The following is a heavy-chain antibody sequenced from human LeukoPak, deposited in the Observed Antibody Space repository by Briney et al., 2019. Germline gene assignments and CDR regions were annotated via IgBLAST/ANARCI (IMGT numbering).Heavy chain of an antibody. CDR2: ISSSASTI. CDR3: ARDLTPPDSGYASGSSWYYFDY. D-gene: IGHD5-12*01. J-gene: IGHJ4*02. Sequence: GGSLRLSCAASGSTFSSYDLHWVRQAPGKGLEWVSYISSSASTIYYADSVKGRFTISRDNAKNSLYLQMNSLRAEDTAVYYCARDLTPPDSGYASGSSWYYFDYWGQGTLVTVSS. CDR1: GSTFSSYD. V-gene: IGHV3-48*03.